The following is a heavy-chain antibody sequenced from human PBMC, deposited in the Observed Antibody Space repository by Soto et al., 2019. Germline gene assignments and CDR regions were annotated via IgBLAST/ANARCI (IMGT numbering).Heavy chain of an antibody. J-gene: IGHJ4*02. CDR3: ASFLAMGGGSAAFDF. CDR1: GYTFTSYD. CDR2: INPNSGGT. V-gene: IGHV1-2*02. D-gene: IGHD2-15*01. Sequence: GASVKVSCKTSGYTFTSYDIHWVRQAPGQGLEWMGWINPNSGGTKYPQKFQGRVTMTRDTSIRTVYMSLTGLKSDDTAVYFCASFLAMGGGSAAFDFWGQGTLVTVSS.